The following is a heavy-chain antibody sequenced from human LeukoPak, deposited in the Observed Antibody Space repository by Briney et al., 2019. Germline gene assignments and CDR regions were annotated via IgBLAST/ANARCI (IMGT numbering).Heavy chain of an antibody. Sequence: WGAPRLSCGASGFSFSNSWVDWGPPAPGKGVVCVSRISGDGSSTSYADSVKGRFTVSRDNAKNTLYLQMNSLRAEDTAVYYCAKGLSINWFDPWGQGTLVTVSS. CDR2: ISGDGSST. CDR1: GFSFSNSW. D-gene: IGHD2-2*02. J-gene: IGHJ5*02. V-gene: IGHV3-74*01. CDR3: AKGLSINWFDP.